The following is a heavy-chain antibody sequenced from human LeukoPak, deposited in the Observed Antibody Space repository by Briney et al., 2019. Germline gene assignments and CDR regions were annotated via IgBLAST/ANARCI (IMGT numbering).Heavy chain of an antibody. CDR1: GGSFSGYY. CDR3: ARGVAVAGNFDY. D-gene: IGHD6-19*01. V-gene: IGHV4-34*01. Sequence: PSETLSLTCAVYGGSFSGYYWSWIRQPPGKGLEWIGEVYHSGITNYNPSLKSRVTISVDKSKNQFSLKLSSVTAADTAVYYCARGVAVAGNFDYWGQGTLVTVSS. CDR2: VYHSGIT. J-gene: IGHJ4*02.